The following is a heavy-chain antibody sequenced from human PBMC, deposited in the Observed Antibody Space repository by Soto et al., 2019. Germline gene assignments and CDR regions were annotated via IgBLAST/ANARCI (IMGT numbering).Heavy chain of an antibody. CDR2: VYYTGST. CDR3: GSARTVRNYADSSTDYFYLFDY. J-gene: IGHJ4*02. D-gene: IGHD3-22*01. V-gene: IGHV4-59*01. CDR1: GYSISTFY. Sequence: PSETLSLTCTVSGYSISTFYWGWMRQSPGKELEWIGDVYYTGSTNYNPSLKRRVTISVDRSKNQFSLKLTSAKAADTAAYYCGSARTVRNYADSSTDYFYLFDYWGQGTPVTVSS.